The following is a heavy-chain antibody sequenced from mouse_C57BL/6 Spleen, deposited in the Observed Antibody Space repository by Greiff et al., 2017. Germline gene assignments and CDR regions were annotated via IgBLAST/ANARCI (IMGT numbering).Heavy chain of an antibody. Sequence: EVKLVESGGGLVQPGGSMKLSCVASGFTFSNYWMNWVRQSPEKGLEWVAQIRLKSDNYATHYAESVKGRFTISRDDSKSSVYLQMNNLRAEDTGIYYCTAPYDYGRDGGPYYAMDYWGQGTSVTVSS. CDR3: TAPYDYGRDGGPYYAMDY. J-gene: IGHJ4*01. CDR2: IRLKSDNYAT. D-gene: IGHD2-4*01. V-gene: IGHV6-3*01. CDR1: GFTFSNYW.